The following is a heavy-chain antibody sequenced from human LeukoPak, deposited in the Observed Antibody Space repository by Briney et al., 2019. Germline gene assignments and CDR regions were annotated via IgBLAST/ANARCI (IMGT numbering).Heavy chain of an antibody. J-gene: IGHJ5*02. CDR1: GGTFGSFV. D-gene: IGHD4-17*01. V-gene: IGHV1-69*13. CDR3: AITYSRLRPTVLVSTDL. Sequence: SVTVSCKASGGTFGSFVISWVRQAPGQGLEWMGGIIPILGTIDYPQKFQGRVTITADESTSTAYMELSSLRSEDTAVYYCAITYSRLRPTVLVSTDLWGQGTLVTVSS. CDR2: IIPILGTI.